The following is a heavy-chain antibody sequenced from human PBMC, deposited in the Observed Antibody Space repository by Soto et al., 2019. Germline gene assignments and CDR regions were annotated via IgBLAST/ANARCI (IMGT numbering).Heavy chain of an antibody. J-gene: IGHJ5*02. D-gene: IGHD3-10*01. V-gene: IGHV1-69*06. CDR3: ARGRYGSGSYFSNWFDT. Sequence: QVHLVQSGAELRKPGSSVKVSCKASGGSFSTSAITWVRQAPGQGLEWMGGIIPMFETTSYAPRFQGRVTITADKSTNSEHMEVSSLRPEDTAVYYCARGRYGSGSYFSNWFDTWGQGTLVTVSS. CDR1: GGSFSTSA. CDR2: IIPMFETT.